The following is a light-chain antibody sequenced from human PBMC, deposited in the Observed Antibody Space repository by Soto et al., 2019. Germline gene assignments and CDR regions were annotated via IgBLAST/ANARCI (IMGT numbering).Light chain of an antibody. V-gene: IGKV3-15*01. CDR3: QQYNNWPRT. J-gene: IGKJ1*01. Sequence: EIVLRQSPGTLSLTPGERAALACRASQSVSYSYLAWYQQKPGQAPRLLIYGASTRATGIPARFSGSGSGTEFTLTISSLQSEDFAVYYCQQYNNWPRTFGQGTKVDI. CDR2: GAS. CDR1: QSVSYSY.